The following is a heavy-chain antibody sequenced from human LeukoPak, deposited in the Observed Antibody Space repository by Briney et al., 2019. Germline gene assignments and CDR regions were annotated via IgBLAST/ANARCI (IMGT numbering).Heavy chain of an antibody. CDR1: GGSVSSGSYY. J-gene: IGHJ3*02. CDR3: ARVVVTMVRGLKRRAFDI. V-gene: IGHV4-61*01. Sequence: PSETLSLTCTVSGGSVSSGSYYWSWIWQPPGKGLEWIGYIYYSGSTNYNPSLKSRVTISVDTSKDQFSLKLSSVTAADTAVYYCARVVVTMVRGLKRRAFDIWGQGTMVTVSS. D-gene: IGHD3-10*01. CDR2: IYYSGST.